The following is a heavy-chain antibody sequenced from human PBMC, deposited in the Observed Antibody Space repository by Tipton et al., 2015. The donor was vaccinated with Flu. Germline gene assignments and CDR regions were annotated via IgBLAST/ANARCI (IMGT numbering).Heavy chain of an antibody. V-gene: IGHV3-30*02. CDR3: AKGGTHYSDY. CDR1: GFTFSAYD. Sequence: QLVQSGGGVVQPGGSLRLSCVTSGFTFSAYDMFWVRQAPGKGLEWVAFIRNDGGHQYLADSVKGRFTVSRDHSNTLYLQMTTLTPEDTAVYYCAKGGTHYSDYWGQGTLVTVSS. J-gene: IGHJ4*02. CDR2: IRNDGGHQ.